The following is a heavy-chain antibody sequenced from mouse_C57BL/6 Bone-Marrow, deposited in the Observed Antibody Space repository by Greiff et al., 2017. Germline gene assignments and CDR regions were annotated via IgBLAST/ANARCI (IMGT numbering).Heavy chain of an antibody. J-gene: IGHJ2*01. CDR1: GYSFTSYW. D-gene: IGHD1-1*02. CDR2: IHPNSGST. Sequence: QVQLQQSGPELVKPGASVKLSCKASGYSFTSYWMHWVKQRPGQGLEWIGMIHPNSGSTNYNEKFKSKAKLTVDKSASTAYMQLSSLTSEDSAVYYCARGLWVYWGQGTTLTVSS. V-gene: IGHV1-64*01. CDR3: ARGLWVY.